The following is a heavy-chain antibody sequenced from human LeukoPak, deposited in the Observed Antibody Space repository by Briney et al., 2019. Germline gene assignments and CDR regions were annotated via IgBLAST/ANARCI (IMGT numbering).Heavy chain of an antibody. V-gene: IGHV3-23*01. CDR3: ARENGTHYDFWSGTRAWLAFDI. CDR1: GFTFSSYA. J-gene: IGHJ3*02. Sequence: GGSLRLSCAASGFTFSSYAMSWVRQAPGKGLEWVSAISGSGGSTYYADSVKGRFTISRDNSKNTLYLQMNSLRAEDTAVYYCARENGTHYDFWSGTRAWLAFDIWGQGTMVTVSS. D-gene: IGHD3-3*01. CDR2: ISGSGGST.